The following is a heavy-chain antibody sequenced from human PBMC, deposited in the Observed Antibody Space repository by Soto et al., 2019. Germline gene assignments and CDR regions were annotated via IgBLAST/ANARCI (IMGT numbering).Heavy chain of an antibody. CDR2: IYYSGST. CDR1: GGSISSGCHY. D-gene: IGHD4-17*01. Sequence: SETLSLTCTVSGGSISSGCHYWSRNPQHPGKGLEWIGYIYYSGSTYYNPSLKSRVTISVDTSKNQFSLKLSSVTAADTAVYYCAGTGYGDYVTLRYYMDVWGKGTTVTVS. V-gene: IGHV4-31*03. CDR3: AGTGYGDYVTLRYYMDV. J-gene: IGHJ6*03.